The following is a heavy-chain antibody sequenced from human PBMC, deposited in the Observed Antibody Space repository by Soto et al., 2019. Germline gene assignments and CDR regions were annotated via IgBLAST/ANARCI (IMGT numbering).Heavy chain of an antibody. V-gene: IGHV4-34*01. CDR2: SNHNGST. J-gene: IGHJ4*02. CDR3: ARGRRDGSKKNGKVFDY. D-gene: IGHD1-26*01. Sequence: SETLSLTCAVYRGSFSGYYWSWIRQPPGRGVEWSGESNHNGSTTYNPPLKSRVTISVYTSKNQFSLKLSSVTAADTAVYSCARGRRDGSKKNGKVFDYWGQGTLVTVSS. CDR1: RGSFSGYY.